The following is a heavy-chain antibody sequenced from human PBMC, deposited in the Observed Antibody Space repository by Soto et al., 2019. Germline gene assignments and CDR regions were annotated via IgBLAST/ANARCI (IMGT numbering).Heavy chain of an antibody. CDR1: GFTFDDYA. J-gene: IGHJ4*02. Sequence: EVQLVESGGGLVQPGRSLRLSCAASGFTFDDYAMHWVRQAPGKGLEWVSGISWNSGSIGYADSVKGRFTISRDNAKNSLYLQMNSLRAEDTALYYCAKVRTYKQNDYWCQGTLVTVSS. CDR2: ISWNSGSI. V-gene: IGHV3-9*01. CDR3: AKVRTYKQNDY. D-gene: IGHD1-20*01.